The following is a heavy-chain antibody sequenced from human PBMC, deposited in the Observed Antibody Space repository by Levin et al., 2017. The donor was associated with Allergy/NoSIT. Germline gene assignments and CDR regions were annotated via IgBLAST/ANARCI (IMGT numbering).Heavy chain of an antibody. Sequence: AASVKVSCKPSGYTFTDYVIGWVRQAPGQGLEWLGWISPYNGHTSYGQKFQGRVTMTADTSTSLVYMELRNLRSDDSAVYYCARDGAPWGSRQFFDYWGQGTLVTVSS. CDR1: GYTFTDYV. V-gene: IGHV1-18*01. CDR3: ARDGAPWGSRQFFDY. CDR2: ISPYNGHT. D-gene: IGHD7-27*01. J-gene: IGHJ4*02.